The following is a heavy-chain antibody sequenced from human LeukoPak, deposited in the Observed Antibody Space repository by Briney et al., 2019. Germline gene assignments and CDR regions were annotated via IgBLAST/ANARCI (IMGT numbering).Heavy chain of an antibody. CDR2: IIPIFGTA. J-gene: IGHJ6*04. V-gene: IGHV1-69*01. D-gene: IGHD2-2*01. CDR3: ARGPPDSSTSSMDV. CDR1: GGTFSSYA. Sequence: GASVKVSCKASGGTFSSYAISWVRQAPGQGLEWMGGIIPIFGTANYAQKFQGRVTITADESTSTAYMELSSLRSEDTAVYYCARGPPDSSTSSMDVWGKGTTVTVSS.